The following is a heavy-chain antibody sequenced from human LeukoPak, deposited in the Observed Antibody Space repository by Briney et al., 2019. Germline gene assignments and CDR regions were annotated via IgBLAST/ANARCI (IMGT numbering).Heavy chain of an antibody. V-gene: IGHV1-2*02. D-gene: IGHD3-22*01. CDR3: ARTRYDSSGYYDDY. Sequence: GASVKVSCKASGYTFTGYYMHWVRQAPGQGLEWMGWINPNSGGTNYAQKFQGRVTMTRDTSISTAYMELSRLRSDDTAVYYCARTRYDSSGYYDDYWGQGTLVTVSS. CDR2: INPNSGGT. J-gene: IGHJ4*02. CDR1: GYTFTGYY.